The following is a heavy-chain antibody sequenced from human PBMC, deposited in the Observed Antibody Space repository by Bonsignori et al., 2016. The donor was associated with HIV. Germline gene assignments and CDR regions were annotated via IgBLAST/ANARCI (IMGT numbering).Heavy chain of an antibody. D-gene: IGHD3-16*01. CDR3: ARGLKPDY. V-gene: IGHV4-39*07. Sequence: PGKGLEWIGSIYYSGSTYYNPSLKSRVTISVDTSKNQFSLKLSSVTAADTAVYYCARGLKPDYWGQGTLVTVSS. CDR2: IYYSGST. J-gene: IGHJ4*02.